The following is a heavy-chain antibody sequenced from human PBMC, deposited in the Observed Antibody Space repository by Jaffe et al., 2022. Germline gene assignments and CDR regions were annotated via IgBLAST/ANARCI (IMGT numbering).Heavy chain of an antibody. V-gene: IGHV3-9*01. CDR2: ISWNSGSI. J-gene: IGHJ4*02. CDR1: GFTFDDYA. D-gene: IGHD1-7*01. Sequence: EVQLVESGGGLVQPGRSLRLSCAASGFTFDDYAMHWVRQAPGKGLEWVSGISWNSGSIGYADSVKGRFTISRDNAKNSLYLQMNSLRAEDTALYYCAKGTNYATHESDGDNYWGQGTLVTVSS. CDR3: AKGTNYATHESDGDNY.